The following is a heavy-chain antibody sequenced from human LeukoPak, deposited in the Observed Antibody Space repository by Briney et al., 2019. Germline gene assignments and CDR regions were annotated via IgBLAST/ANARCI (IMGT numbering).Heavy chain of an antibody. V-gene: IGHV3-48*04. CDR3: ARGIDDGDNWFDS. CDR2: ISSSGSTI. D-gene: IGHD1-1*01. CDR1: GFTFSSYS. Sequence: PGGSLRLSCAASGFTFSSYSMNWVRQTPGKGLEWVSYISSSGSTIYYADSVKGRFTISRDNAKNSLYLQMNSLRAEDTALYYCARGIDDGDNWFDSWGQGTLVTVSS. J-gene: IGHJ5*01.